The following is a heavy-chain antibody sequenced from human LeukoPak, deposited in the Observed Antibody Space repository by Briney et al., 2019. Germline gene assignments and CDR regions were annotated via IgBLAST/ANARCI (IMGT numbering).Heavy chain of an antibody. CDR1: GGSISSYY. D-gene: IGHD6-19*01. CDR2: IYYSGST. J-gene: IGHJ5*02. V-gene: IGHV4-59*08. CDR3: ASTPKPDSSGWNNWFDP. Sequence: SETLSLTCTVSGGSISSYYWSWIRQPPGKGPEWIGYIYYSGSTNYNPSLKSRVFMSVDTSTNQFSLWLSSVSAADTAVYYCASTPKPDSSGWNNWFDPWGQGTLVTVSS.